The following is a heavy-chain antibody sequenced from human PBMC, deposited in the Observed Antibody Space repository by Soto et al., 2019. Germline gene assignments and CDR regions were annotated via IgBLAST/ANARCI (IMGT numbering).Heavy chain of an antibody. CDR3: ARDPGWTDLAEY. Sequence: SAKVSRQDSCYTFTSYGISWVRQAPGQGLEWMGWISAYNGNTNYAQKLQGRVTMTTDTSTSTAYMELRSLRSDDTAVYYCARDPGWTDLAEYWGQGNLVNVSS. J-gene: IGHJ4*02. D-gene: IGHD6-19*01. V-gene: IGHV1-18*01. CDR2: ISAYNGNT. CDR1: CYTFTSYG.